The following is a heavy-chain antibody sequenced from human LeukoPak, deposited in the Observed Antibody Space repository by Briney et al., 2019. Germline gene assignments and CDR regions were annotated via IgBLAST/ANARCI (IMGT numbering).Heavy chain of an antibody. CDR2: ISSSGSNI. J-gene: IGHJ4*02. D-gene: IGHD2-8*01. CDR3: AIMNFNY. CDR1: GYTLCRYK. V-gene: IGHV3-48*03. Sequence: GGSLRLSCAASGYTLCRYKINCVRDAPGEGVECVSYISSSGSNIYYADSVKGRFTISRDNAKNSLYLQMSSLRADDTSVYCFAIMNFNYWGQGTLVTVSS.